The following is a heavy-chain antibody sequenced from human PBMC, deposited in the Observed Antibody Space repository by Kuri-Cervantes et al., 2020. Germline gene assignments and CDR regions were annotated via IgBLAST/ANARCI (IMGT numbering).Heavy chain of an antibody. D-gene: IGHD3-10*01. CDR3: ARMTGSYYYYMDV. CDR2: INPNSGGT. V-gene: IGHV1-2*02. CDR1: GGTLTSYS. Sequence: ASVKVSYKASGGTLTSYSITWVRQAPGQGLEWMGWINPNSGGTNYAQKFQGRVTMTRDTSISTAYMELSRLRSDDTAVYYCARMTGSYYYYMDVWGKGTTVTVSS. J-gene: IGHJ6*03.